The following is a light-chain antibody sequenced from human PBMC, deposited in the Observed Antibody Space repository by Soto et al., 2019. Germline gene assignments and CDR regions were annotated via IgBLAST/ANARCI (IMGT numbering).Light chain of an antibody. CDR3: QQYISYRA. CDR2: KAS. J-gene: IGKJ1*01. CDR1: QTISSW. V-gene: IGKV1-5*03. Sequence: DIQMTQSPSTLSGSVGDRVTITCRASQTISSWLAWYQQKPGKAPKLLISKASILESGVPSRFSGSGSGTDFTLTINGLQPDDFAIYYCQQYISYRAFGQGTKVDIK.